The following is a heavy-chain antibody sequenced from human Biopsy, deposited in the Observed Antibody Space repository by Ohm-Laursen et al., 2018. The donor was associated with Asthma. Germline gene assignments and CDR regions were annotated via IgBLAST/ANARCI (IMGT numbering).Heavy chain of an antibody. D-gene: IGHD1-1*01. Sequence: SLRLSCAASGFSFNNFAIHWVRQAPGKGLEWVGVISKDASTQDYADSVKGRLTMARDNSKNTLDLQMNSLREEDTAVYYCVRDGTDDAFDIWGQGTVVSVSS. CDR3: VRDGTDDAFDI. CDR1: GFSFNNFA. V-gene: IGHV3-30*01. J-gene: IGHJ3*02. CDR2: ISKDASTQ.